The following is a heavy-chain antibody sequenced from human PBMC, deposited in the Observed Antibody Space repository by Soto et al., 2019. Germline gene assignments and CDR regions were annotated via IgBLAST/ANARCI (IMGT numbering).Heavy chain of an antibody. V-gene: IGHV4-61*01. D-gene: IGHD6-19*01. CDR3: AREGIAVADNNLDY. J-gene: IGHJ4*02. CDR1: GGSVSSGSYY. CDR2: IYYSGST. Sequence: SETLSLTCTVSGGSVSSGSYYWSWIRQPPGKGLEWIGYIYYSGSTNYNPSLKSRVTISVDTSKNQFSLKLSSVTAADTAVYYCAREGIAVADNNLDYWGQGTLVTVSS.